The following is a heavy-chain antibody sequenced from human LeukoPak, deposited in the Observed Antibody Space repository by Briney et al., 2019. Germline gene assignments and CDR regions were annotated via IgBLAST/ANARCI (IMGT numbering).Heavy chain of an antibody. V-gene: IGHV3-21*04. J-gene: IGHJ4*02. CDR2: ISTHGNHI. Sequence: GGSLRLSCTASGFTFSDYSMNWVRQAPGKGLEWLSSISTHGNHIHYADSVRGRFTISRDNAKNSLYLQMDSLRGEDTAVYYCARGHYDSAGQSDYWGQGTLVTVSS. CDR3: ARGHYDSAGQSDY. CDR1: GFTFSDYS. D-gene: IGHD3-22*01.